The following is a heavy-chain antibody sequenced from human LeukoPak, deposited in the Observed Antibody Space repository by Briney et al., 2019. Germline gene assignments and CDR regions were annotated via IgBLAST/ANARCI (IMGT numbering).Heavy chain of an antibody. V-gene: IGHV3-7*01. J-gene: IGHJ4*02. CDR1: GFIFSTYW. CDR3: ARRYSQASSGYRPFDY. Sequence: GGSLRLFCAASGFIFSTYWMSWVRQAPGKGLEWVANVNQDGSEKYYVESVKGRFTISRDNAKNSLYMVMNSLRFEDTAVYHCARRYSQASSGYRPFDYWGRGTLVTVSS. D-gene: IGHD3-22*01. CDR2: VNQDGSEK.